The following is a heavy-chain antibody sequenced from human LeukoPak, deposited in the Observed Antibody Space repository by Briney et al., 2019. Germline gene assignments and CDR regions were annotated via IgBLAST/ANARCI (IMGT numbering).Heavy chain of an antibody. CDR1: GFTFSSYS. D-gene: IGHD6-19*01. CDR2: ISSSSSYI. J-gene: IGHJ4*02. Sequence: GGSLRLSCAASGFTFSSYSMNWVRQAPGKGLEWVSSISSSSSYIYYADSVKGRFTISRDNAKNSLYLRMNSLRAEDTAVYYCARDAHSSGWYLAYWGQGTLVTVSS. CDR3: ARDAHSSGWYLAY. V-gene: IGHV3-21*01.